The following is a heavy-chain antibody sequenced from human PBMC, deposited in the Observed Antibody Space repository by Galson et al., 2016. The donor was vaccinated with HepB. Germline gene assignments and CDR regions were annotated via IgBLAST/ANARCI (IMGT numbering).Heavy chain of an antibody. J-gene: IGHJ4*02. CDR2: ISSSSYI. V-gene: IGHV3-21*01. CDR3: ARGLMAAPGIDY. D-gene: IGHD6-13*01. Sequence: SLRLSCAASGFTFSSYSTNWVRQAPGKGLEWVSSISSSSYIYYADSVKGRFTISRDNAKNSLYLQMNSLRAEDTAVYYCARGLMAAPGIDYWGQGTLVTVSS. CDR1: GFTFSSYS.